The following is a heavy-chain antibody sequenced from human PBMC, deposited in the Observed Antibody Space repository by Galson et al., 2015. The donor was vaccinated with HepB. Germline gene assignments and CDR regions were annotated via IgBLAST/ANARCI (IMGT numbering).Heavy chain of an antibody. CDR3: ARDRSEFDYDSSGYYYSGFDY. V-gene: IGHV6-1*01. CDR1: GDSVYSNSAA. J-gene: IGHJ4*02. Sequence: CAISGDSVYSNSAAWNWIRQSPSRGLEWLGRTYYRSKWYNDYAVSVKSRITINPDTSKNQFSLQLNSVTPEDTAVYYCARDRSEFDYDSSGYYYSGFDYWGQGTLVTVSS. D-gene: IGHD3-22*01. CDR2: TYYRSKWYN.